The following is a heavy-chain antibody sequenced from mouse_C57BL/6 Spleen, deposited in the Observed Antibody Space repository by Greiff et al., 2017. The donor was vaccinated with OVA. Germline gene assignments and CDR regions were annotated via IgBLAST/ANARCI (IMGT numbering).Heavy chain of an antibody. J-gene: IGHJ2*01. V-gene: IGHV5-17*01. CDR3: ASAVVAHFDY. Sequence: EVKLVEPGAGLVKPGGSLKLSCAASGFTISDYGMHWVRQAPEKGLEWVAYISSGSSTIYYADTVKGRFTISRDTAKNTLFLQMTSLRSEDTAMYYCASAVVAHFDYWGQGTTLTVSS. CDR2: ISSGSSTI. CDR1: GFTISDYG. D-gene: IGHD1-1*01.